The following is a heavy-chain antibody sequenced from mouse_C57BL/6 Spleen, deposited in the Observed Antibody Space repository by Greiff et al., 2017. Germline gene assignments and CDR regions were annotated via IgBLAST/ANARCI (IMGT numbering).Heavy chain of an antibody. CDR3: ARSGYYYGSSWAY. CDR2: IHPNSGST. J-gene: IGHJ3*01. V-gene: IGHV1-64*01. D-gene: IGHD1-1*01. Sequence: QVQLQQPVAELVKPGASVKLSCKASGYTFTSYWMHWVKQRPGQGLEWIGMIHPNSGSTNYNEKFKSKATLTVDKSSSTAYMQLSSLTSEDSAVYYCARSGYYYGSSWAYWGQGTLVTVSA. CDR1: GYTFTSYW.